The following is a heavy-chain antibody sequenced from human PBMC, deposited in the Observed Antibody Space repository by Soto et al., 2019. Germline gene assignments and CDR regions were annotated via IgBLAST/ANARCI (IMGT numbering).Heavy chain of an antibody. D-gene: IGHD1-20*01. Sequence: SETLSLTCTVSGGSISSGGYYWSWIRQHPGKGLEWIGYIYYSGSTYYNPSLKSRVTISVDTSKNQFSLKLSSVTAADTAVYYCAREGITTQSFDYWGQGTLVTVS. V-gene: IGHV4-31*03. CDR3: AREGITTQSFDY. J-gene: IGHJ4*02. CDR1: GGSISSGGYY. CDR2: IYYSGST.